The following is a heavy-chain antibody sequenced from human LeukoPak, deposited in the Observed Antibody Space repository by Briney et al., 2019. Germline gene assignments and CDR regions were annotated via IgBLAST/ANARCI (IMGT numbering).Heavy chain of an antibody. CDR2: IYYSGNT. D-gene: IGHD6-6*01. CDR1: GGSFSSYY. V-gene: IGHV4-59*01. Sequence: PSETLSLTCTVSGGSFSSYYWNWIRQPPGKGLEWIGYIYYSGNTNYNPSLKSRVTISVDTSKKQFSLKLSSVTAADTAVYFCARGGSRQISSSDLDYWGQGTRVTVSS. J-gene: IGHJ4*02. CDR3: ARGGSRQISSSDLDY.